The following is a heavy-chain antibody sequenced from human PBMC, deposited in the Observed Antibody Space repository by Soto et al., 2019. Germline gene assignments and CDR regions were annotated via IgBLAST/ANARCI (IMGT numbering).Heavy chain of an antibody. V-gene: IGHV1-69*01. CDR2: IIPIFGTA. CDR3: AREGPVEYYRGPYYFDY. Sequence: QVQLVQSGAEVKKPGSSVKVSCKASGGTFSSYAISWVRQAPGQGLEWMGGIIPIFGTANYAQKFQGRVTITADESTSTAYMELSSLRSEDTAVYYCAREGPVEYYRGPYYFDYWGQGTLVTVSS. J-gene: IGHJ4*02. D-gene: IGHD2-8*02. CDR1: GGTFSSYA.